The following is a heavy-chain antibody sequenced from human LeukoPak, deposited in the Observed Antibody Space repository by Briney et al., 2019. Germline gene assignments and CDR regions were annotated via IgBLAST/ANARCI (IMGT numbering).Heavy chain of an antibody. CDR1: GDSLKYYY. CDR3: ARGYSSSSSSLYYYYMDV. D-gene: IGHD6-6*01. Sequence: SETLSLTCHVSGDSLKYYYWNWIRQPAGQALEWLGRIYISGSSTYNPSLKNRVTMSLDTSTNQISVKLTSVTAADTAVYYCARGYSSSSSSLYYYYMDVWGRGATVTVSS. J-gene: IGHJ6*03. CDR2: IYISGSS. V-gene: IGHV4-4*07.